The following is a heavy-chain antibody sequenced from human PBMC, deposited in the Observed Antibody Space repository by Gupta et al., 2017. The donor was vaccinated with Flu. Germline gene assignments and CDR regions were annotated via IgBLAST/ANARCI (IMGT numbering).Heavy chain of an antibody. CDR3: VRKSGSSWYNAFDI. Sequence: NWIRQSPSRGLEWLGRTYYRSKWSNEYAESVKSRITINPDTSKNQFSLQLNFVTPEDTAVYYCVRKSGSSWYNAFDIWGQGTLVTVSS. V-gene: IGHV6-1*01. CDR2: TYYRSKWSN. J-gene: IGHJ3*02. D-gene: IGHD6-13*01.